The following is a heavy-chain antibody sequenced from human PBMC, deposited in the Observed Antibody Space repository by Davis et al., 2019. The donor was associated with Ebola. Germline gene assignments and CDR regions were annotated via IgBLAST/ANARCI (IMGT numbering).Heavy chain of an antibody. D-gene: IGHD2-15*01. CDR2: IIPILGIA. Sequence: AASVKVSCKASAGTFSSYAISWVRQAPGQGLEWMGRIIPILGIANYAQKFQGRVTITADKSTSTAYMELSSLRSEDTAVYYCAREDGLGEVVVVDYWGQGTLVTVSS. J-gene: IGHJ4*02. CDR1: AGTFSSYA. CDR3: AREDGLGEVVVVDY. V-gene: IGHV1-69*04.